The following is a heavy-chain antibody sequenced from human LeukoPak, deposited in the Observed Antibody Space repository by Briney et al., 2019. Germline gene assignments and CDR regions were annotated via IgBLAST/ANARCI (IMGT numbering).Heavy chain of an antibody. Sequence: PGGSLRLSCAASGFTFSSYSMNWVRQAPGKGLEWVSYISSSSSTIYYADSVKGRFTISRDNAKNSLYLQMNSLRDEDTAVYYCARAGLELKKYYFDYWGQGTLVTVSS. CDR1: GFTFSSYS. J-gene: IGHJ4*02. V-gene: IGHV3-48*02. CDR2: ISSSSSTI. CDR3: ARAGLELKKYYFDY. D-gene: IGHD1-7*01.